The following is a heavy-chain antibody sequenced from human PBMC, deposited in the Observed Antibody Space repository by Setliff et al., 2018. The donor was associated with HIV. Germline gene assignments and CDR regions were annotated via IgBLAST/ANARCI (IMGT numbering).Heavy chain of an antibody. CDR1: GFTFSNFA. CDR2: ISYDGSRT. J-gene: IGHJ5*02. CDR3: ARMIDCTTALCYRWFDP. Sequence: GGSLRLSCVASGFTFSNFAMHWVRQAPGKGLEWVSVISYDGSRTYYVDSVKGRFTISRDNAKNSLYLQMNSLRAEDTAVYYCARMIDCTTALCYRWFDPWGQGTLVTVSS. D-gene: IGHD2-8*01. V-gene: IGHV3-30*07.